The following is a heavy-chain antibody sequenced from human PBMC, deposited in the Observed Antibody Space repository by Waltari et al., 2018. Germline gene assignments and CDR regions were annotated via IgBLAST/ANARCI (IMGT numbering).Heavy chain of an antibody. D-gene: IGHD3-10*01. V-gene: IGHV4-59*01. Sequence: QVQLQESGPGLVKPSETLSLTCTASNGPINNFYWSWIRQPPGKGLEWIGYAYFSGTTTYNPSLKSRVTISVDTSKNQFSLKLTSVTAADTATYYCARGGLRYYDSGSQPYNWFGPWGQGIMVSVSS. CDR1: NGPINNFY. CDR2: AYFSGTT. CDR3: ARGGLRYYDSGSQPYNWFGP. J-gene: IGHJ5*02.